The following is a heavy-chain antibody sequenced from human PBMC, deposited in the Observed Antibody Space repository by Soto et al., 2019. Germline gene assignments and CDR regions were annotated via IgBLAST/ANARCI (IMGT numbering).Heavy chain of an antibody. J-gene: IGHJ4*02. Sequence: GASVKVSCKASGGTFSSYTISWVRQAPGQGLEWMGRIIPILGIANYAQKFQGRVTITADKSTSTAYMELSSLRSEDTAVYYCAREGLYPTVTIYYFDYWGQGTLVTVSS. CDR2: IIPILGIA. V-gene: IGHV1-69*04. CDR1: GGTFSSYT. D-gene: IGHD4-4*01. CDR3: AREGLYPTVTIYYFDY.